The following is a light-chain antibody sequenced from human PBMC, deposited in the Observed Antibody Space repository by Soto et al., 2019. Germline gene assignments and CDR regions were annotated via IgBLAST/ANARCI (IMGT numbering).Light chain of an antibody. CDR3: TSYTSSSTLV. CDR1: SSDIGGYNY. J-gene: IGLJ7*01. CDR2: DVI. V-gene: IGLV2-14*03. Sequence: QSALTQPRSVSGSPGQSVTISCTGTSSDIGGYNYVSWYQQHPGKAPKLMIYDVIKRPSGVSNRFSGSKSGNTASLTISGLQAEDEADYYCTSYTSSSTLVFGGGTQLTVL.